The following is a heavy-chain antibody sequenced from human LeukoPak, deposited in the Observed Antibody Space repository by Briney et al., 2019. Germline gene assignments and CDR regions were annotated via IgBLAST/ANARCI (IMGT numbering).Heavy chain of an antibody. Sequence: SETLSLTCAVYGGSFSGYYWSWIRQPPGKGLEWIGEINHSGSTNYNLSLKSRVTISVDTSKNQFSLKLSSVTAADTAVYYCARGPPGYYDSSGYPPIRYWGQGTLVTVSS. D-gene: IGHD3-22*01. V-gene: IGHV4-34*01. CDR2: INHSGST. CDR1: GGSFSGYY. J-gene: IGHJ4*02. CDR3: ARGPPGYYDSSGYPPIRY.